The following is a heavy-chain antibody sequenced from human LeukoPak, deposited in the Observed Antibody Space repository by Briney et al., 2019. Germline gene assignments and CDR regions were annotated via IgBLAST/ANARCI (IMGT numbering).Heavy chain of an antibody. CDR2: FDPEDGET. J-gene: IGHJ4*02. CDR1: GYTLTELS. V-gene: IGHV1-24*01. Sequence: ASVEVSCKVSGYTLTELSMHWVRQAPGKGLEWMGGFDPEDGETIYAQKFQGRVTMTEDTSTDTAYMELSSLRSEDTAVYYCATDHITMVRGVIGSGYWGQGTLVTVSS. D-gene: IGHD3-10*01. CDR3: ATDHITMVRGVIGSGY.